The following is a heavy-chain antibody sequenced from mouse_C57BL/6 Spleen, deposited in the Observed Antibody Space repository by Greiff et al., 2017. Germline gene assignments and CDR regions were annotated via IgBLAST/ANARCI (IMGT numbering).Heavy chain of an antibody. CDR1: GFTFSSYG. CDR2: ISSGGSYT. V-gene: IGHV5-6*02. D-gene: IGHD4-1*01. Sequence: EVKLVESGGDLVKPGGSLKLSCAASGFTFSSYGMSWVRQTPDKRLEWVATISSGGSYTYYPDSVKGRFTISRDNAKNTLYLQMSSLKSEDTAMYYCARHWTGTDFDYWGQGTTLTVSS. CDR3: ARHWTGTDFDY. J-gene: IGHJ2*01.